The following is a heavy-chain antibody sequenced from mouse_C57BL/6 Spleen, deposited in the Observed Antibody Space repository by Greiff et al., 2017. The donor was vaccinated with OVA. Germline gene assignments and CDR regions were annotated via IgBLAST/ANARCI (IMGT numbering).Heavy chain of an antibody. J-gene: IGHJ2*01. V-gene: IGHV1-69*01. CDR1: GYTFTSYW. CDR2: IDPSDSYT. CDR3: ARGYYGSSGYFDY. Sequence: VKLQQPGAELVMPGASVKLSCKASGYTFTSYWMHWVKQRPGQGLEWIGEIDPSDSYTNYNQKFKGKSTLTVDKSSSTAYMQLSSLTSEDSAVYYCARGYYGSSGYFDYWGQGTTLTVSS. D-gene: IGHD1-1*01.